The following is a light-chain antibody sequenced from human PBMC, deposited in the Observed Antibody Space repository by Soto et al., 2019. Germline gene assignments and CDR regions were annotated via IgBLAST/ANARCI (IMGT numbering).Light chain of an antibody. CDR3: QTWGTGIWV. J-gene: IGLJ3*02. V-gene: IGLV4-69*01. Sequence: QSVLTQSPSASASLGASFKLTCTLSSGHSSYAIAWHQQQPEKSPRYLMKLNSDGSHSKGDGIPDRFSGSSSGAERYLTISSLQSEDEADYYCQTWGTGIWVFGGGTKLTVL. CDR2: LNSDGSH. CDR1: SGHSSYA.